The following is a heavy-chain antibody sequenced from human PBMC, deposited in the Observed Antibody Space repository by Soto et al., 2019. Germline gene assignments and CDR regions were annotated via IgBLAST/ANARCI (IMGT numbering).Heavy chain of an antibody. V-gene: IGHV3-23*01. J-gene: IGHJ4*01. D-gene: IGHD2-2*02. CDR1: GFTFSSDG. CDR2: ISGSGGST. Sequence: PGGSLRLSCAASGFTFSSDGMSWVRQAPGKGLEWVSAISGSGGSTYYADSVKGRFTISRDNSKNTLYLQMNSLRPEDTAVYYCAKDLPDQLLYPVFDYWGQGTLVTVSS. CDR3: AKDLPDQLLYPVFDY.